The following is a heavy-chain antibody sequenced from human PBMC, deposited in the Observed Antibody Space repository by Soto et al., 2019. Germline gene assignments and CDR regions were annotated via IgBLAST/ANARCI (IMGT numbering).Heavy chain of an antibody. D-gene: IGHD1-26*01. Sequence: LTCAVSGYSISSGYYWGWIRQPPGKGLEWIASIHYLGSTYQNPSLKRRVNISMDTSKNQFSLKFSSVTAADTAVYYCARVLGGSFYYFDSWGHGTLVTVSS. CDR2: IHYLGST. J-gene: IGHJ4*01. V-gene: IGHV4-38-2*01. CDR3: ARVLGGSFYYFDS. CDR1: GYSISSGYY.